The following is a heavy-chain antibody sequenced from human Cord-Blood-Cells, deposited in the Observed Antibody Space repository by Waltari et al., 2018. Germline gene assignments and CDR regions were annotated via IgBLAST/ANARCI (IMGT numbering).Heavy chain of an antibody. J-gene: IGHJ5*02. V-gene: IGHV4-34*01. D-gene: IGHD4-17*01. CDR3: ARPHYGDYGWFDP. CDR1: GGSFSGYY. Sequence: QVQLQQWGAGLLKHSETLSLTCAVYGGSFSGYYWRWFRQPPGKGLEWIGEINHSGSTNYNPSLKSRVTISVDTSKNQFSLKLSSVTAADTAVYYCARPHYGDYGWFDPWGQGTLVTVSS. CDR2: INHSGST.